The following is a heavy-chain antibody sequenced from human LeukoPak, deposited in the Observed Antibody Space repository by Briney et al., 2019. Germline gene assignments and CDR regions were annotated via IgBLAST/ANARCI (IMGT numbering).Heavy chain of an antibody. CDR2: ISDIGSI. V-gene: IGHV4-59*08. CDR1: GFTFSSYA. J-gene: IGHJ3*01. Sequence: GPLRLSCAASGFTFSSYAMSWVRQAPGKGLEWIAYISDIGSINYNPSLKSRVTISLDTSKNQFSLKLSSVTAADTAVYYCAGHHPRNTVDFWGQGTMVTVSS. D-gene: IGHD2/OR15-2a*01. CDR3: AGHHPRNTVDF.